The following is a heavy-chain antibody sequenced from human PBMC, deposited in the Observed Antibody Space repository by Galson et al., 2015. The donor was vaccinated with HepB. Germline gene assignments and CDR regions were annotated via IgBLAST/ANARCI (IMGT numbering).Heavy chain of an antibody. J-gene: IGHJ3*02. V-gene: IGHV3-23*01. D-gene: IGHD3-22*01. CDR1: EFTFSNYA. CDR3: AKDIARTYYYDGSAYSCVFDI. Sequence: SLRLSCAASEFTFSNYAMTWVRQAPGKGLEWVSSISGSGVSIYYADSVRGRFTISRDNSKNTLYLQMNSLRGEDTALYYCAKDIARTYYYDGSAYSCVFDIWGQGTMVTVSS. CDR2: ISGSGVSI.